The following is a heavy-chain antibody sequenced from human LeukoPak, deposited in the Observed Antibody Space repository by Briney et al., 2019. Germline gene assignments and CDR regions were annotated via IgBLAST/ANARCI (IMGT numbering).Heavy chain of an antibody. D-gene: IGHD6-13*01. CDR2: IIPIFGTA. J-gene: IGHJ6*03. V-gene: IGHV1-69*13. Sequence: ASVKVSCKASGYTFTSYGISWVRQAPGQGLEWMGGIIPIFGTANYAQKFQGRVTITADESTSTAYMELSSLRSEDTAVYYCARGTYSSSWYSKDRYYYYMDVWGKGTTVTISS. CDR3: ARGTYSSSWYSKDRYYYYMDV. CDR1: GYTFTSYG.